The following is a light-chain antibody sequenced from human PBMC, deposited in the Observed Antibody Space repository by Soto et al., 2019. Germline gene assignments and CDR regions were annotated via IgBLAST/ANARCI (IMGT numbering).Light chain of an antibody. Sequence: QSVLTQPPSASGTPGQRVTSSCSGSSSNIGSNTVNWYQQLPGTAPKLLIYSNNQRPSGVPDRFSGSKSGTSASLAISGLQSEDEADYYCAAWDDSLNDYVFGTGTKLTVL. J-gene: IGLJ1*01. CDR2: SNN. CDR1: SSNIGSNT. CDR3: AAWDDSLNDYV. V-gene: IGLV1-44*01.